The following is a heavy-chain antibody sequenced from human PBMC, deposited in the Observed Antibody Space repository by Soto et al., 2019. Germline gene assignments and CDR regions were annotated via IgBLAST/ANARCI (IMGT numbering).Heavy chain of an antibody. V-gene: IGHV1-46*01. CDR2: INPTGGST. D-gene: IGHD5-12*01. CDR3: ARGWLQEYYFDY. J-gene: IGHJ4*02. Sequence: QVQLVQSGAEVKKPGASVKVSCKASGYTFTSYYMHWVRQAPGQGLEWMGIINPTGGSTRYAQKFQGRVTMTRDTSTSTGYMELSSLRSEDTAVYYCARGWLQEYYFDYWGQGTLVTVSS. CDR1: GYTFTSYY.